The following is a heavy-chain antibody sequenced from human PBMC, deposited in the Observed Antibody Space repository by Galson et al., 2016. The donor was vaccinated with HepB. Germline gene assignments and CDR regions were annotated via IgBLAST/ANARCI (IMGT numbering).Heavy chain of an antibody. CDR1: GYSFTNYY. Sequence: SVKVSCKASGYSFTNYYIHWLRRAPGEGLEWVGIINPSGGSTGYAQKFQGRVTMTRDTSTSIVYMDLASLRSEDTAVYYCARGRGYYSHFDPWGQGTPATGSS. D-gene: IGHD1-26*01. CDR3: ARGRGYYSHFDP. V-gene: IGHV1-46*01. CDR2: INPSGGST. J-gene: IGHJ4*01.